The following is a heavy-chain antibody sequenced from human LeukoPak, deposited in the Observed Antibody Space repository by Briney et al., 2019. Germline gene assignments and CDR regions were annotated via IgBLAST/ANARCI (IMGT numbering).Heavy chain of an antibody. Sequence: SETLSLTCTVSGGSISSGSYYWSWIRQPAGRGLEWIGRIYTSGSTNYNPSPKSRVTISVDTSKNQFSLKLSSVTAADTAVYYCAGTMVVTPDYFDYWGQGTPVTVSS. J-gene: IGHJ4*02. D-gene: IGHD4-23*01. CDR2: IYTSGST. CDR1: GGSISSGSYY. V-gene: IGHV4-61*02. CDR3: AGTMVVTPDYFDY.